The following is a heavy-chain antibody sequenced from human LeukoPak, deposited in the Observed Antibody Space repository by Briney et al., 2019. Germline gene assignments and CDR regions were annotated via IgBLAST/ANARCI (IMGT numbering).Heavy chain of an antibody. D-gene: IGHD1-7*01. J-gene: IGHJ6*02. CDR1: GDSNNNNSFY. CDR3: ARRGRLLKIPGSSSDGTFSGYHAMDV. CDR2: IYYSGNT. V-gene: IGHV4-39*01. Sequence: PSETLSLTCTFSGDSNNNNSFYWAWVRQPPGKGLEWIGCIYYSGNTYYTPSLKSRVTVSVDSSKNQLSLRMTSLTAADTAIYYCARRGRLLKIPGSSSDGTFSGYHAMDVWGQGTTVTVSS.